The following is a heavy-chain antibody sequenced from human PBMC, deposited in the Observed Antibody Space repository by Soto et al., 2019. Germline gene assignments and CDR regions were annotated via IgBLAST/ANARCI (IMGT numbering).Heavy chain of an antibody. D-gene: IGHD6-19*01. CDR2: IYYSGST. CDR3: ARGEVAGSPNDY. Sequence: SGTLSLTCAASGGTINSYDWSWIRQPPGKGLEWIGYIYYSGSTNYNPSLKSRVTISVDTSKNQFSLKLSSVTAADTAVYYCARGEVAGSPNDYWGQGTLVTVSS. J-gene: IGHJ4*02. CDR1: GGTINSYD. V-gene: IGHV4-59*01.